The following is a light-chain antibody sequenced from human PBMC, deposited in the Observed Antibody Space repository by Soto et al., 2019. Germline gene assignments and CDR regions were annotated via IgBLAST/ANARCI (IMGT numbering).Light chain of an antibody. J-gene: IGKJ5*01. V-gene: IGKV2-30*01. Sequence: DVVMTQSPLSLPVTLGQPASISCRSNQSLVYSDGIASFSWFQQRPGRSPRRLIYKVSNRDSGVPARCSGSGSGTDFALKISRVEADDVGVYYCMQATHWPITFGQGTRLEIK. CDR3: MQATHWPIT. CDR1: QSLVYSDGIAS. CDR2: KVS.